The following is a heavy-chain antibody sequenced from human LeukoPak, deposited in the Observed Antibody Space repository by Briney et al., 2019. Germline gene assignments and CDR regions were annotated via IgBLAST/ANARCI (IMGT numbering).Heavy chain of an antibody. CDR2: TYYRSKWLV. Sequence: SQTLSLTCAISGDSVSGSSVAWNWIRQFPSRGLEWLGRTYYRSKWLVDYAESLKGRITINADTSKNQLSLQLHSVTPEDTAIYYCTRFYDTNSFDYWGQGTLVTVSS. J-gene: IGHJ4*02. V-gene: IGHV6-1*01. CDR1: GDSVSGSSVA. CDR3: TRFYDTNSFDY. D-gene: IGHD3-16*01.